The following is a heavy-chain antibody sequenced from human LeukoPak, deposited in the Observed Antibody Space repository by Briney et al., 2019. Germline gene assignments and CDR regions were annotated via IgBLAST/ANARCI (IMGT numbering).Heavy chain of an antibody. Sequence: SETLSLTCTVSGDSISSSSYYWGWIRQPPGKGQEWIGSIYYSGSTYYNPSLKSRVTISVDTSKNQFSLKLSSVTAADTAVYYCARSVAGSSSAFDYWGQGTLVTVSS. CDR2: IYYSGST. CDR1: GDSISSSSYY. J-gene: IGHJ4*02. V-gene: IGHV4-39*01. D-gene: IGHD6-6*01. CDR3: ARSVAGSSSAFDY.